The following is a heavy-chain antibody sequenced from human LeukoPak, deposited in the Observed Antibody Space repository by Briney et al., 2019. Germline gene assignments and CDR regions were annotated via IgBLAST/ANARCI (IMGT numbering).Heavy chain of an antibody. D-gene: IGHD2-2*01. Sequence: PSETLSLTCTVSGGSISSSSYYWGWIRQPPGKGLEWIGSIYYSGSTYYNPSLKSRVTISVDTSKNQFSLKLSSVTAADTAVYYCARRGGSTRVNWFDPWGQGTLVTVSS. CDR1: GGSISSSSYY. CDR3: ARRGGSTRVNWFDP. V-gene: IGHV4-39*01. J-gene: IGHJ5*02. CDR2: IYYSGST.